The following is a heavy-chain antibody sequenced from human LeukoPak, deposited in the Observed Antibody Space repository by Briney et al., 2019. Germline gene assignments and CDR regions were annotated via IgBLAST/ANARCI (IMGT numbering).Heavy chain of an antibody. Sequence: ASVKVSCKASGYTFTSYYMHLVRQAPGQGLEWMGIINPSGGSTSYAQKFQGRVTMTRDTSTSTVYMELSSLRSEDTAVYYCARDDYYFWSGYPVYYFDYWGQGTLVTVSS. CDR1: GYTFTSYY. J-gene: IGHJ4*02. CDR3: ARDDYYFWSGYPVYYFDY. CDR2: INPSGGST. V-gene: IGHV1-46*01. D-gene: IGHD3-3*01.